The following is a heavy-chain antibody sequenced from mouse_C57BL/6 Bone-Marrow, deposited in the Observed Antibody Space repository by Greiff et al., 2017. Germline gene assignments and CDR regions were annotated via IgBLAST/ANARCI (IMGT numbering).Heavy chain of an antibody. J-gene: IGHJ3*01. CDR3: ARNSRFAY. V-gene: IGHV1-82*01. CDR2: IYPGDGDT. CDR1: GYAFSSSW. Sequence: VQLQQSGPELVKPGASVKISCKASGYAFSSSWMNWVKQRPGKGLEWIGRIYPGDGDTNYNGKFKGKATLTADKSSSTAYMRLSSLTSEDSAVYFCARNSRFAYWGQGTLVTVSA. D-gene: IGHD6-1*01.